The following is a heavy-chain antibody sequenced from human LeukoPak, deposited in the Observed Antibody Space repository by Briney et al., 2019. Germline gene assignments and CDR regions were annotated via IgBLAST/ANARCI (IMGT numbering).Heavy chain of an antibody. CDR2: ISYIGST. J-gene: IGHJ3*02. V-gene: IGHV4-59*11. CDR1: DDSFISHY. CDR3: ARDLVTVTKGFDI. Sequence: PSDTLSLTCAVSDDSFISHYWTWIRQPPGKGLEWIGYISYIGSTNYNPSLKSRVTISIDTSKNEFSLKLTSVTAADTAVYYCARDLVTVTKGFDIWGQGTMVTVSS. D-gene: IGHD4-17*01.